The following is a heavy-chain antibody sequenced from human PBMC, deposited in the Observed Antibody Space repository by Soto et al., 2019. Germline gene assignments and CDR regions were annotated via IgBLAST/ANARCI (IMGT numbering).Heavy chain of an antibody. D-gene: IGHD6-19*01. CDR2: ISNVGGST. J-gene: IGHJ4*02. CDR1: GFTFSSYD. Sequence: GGSLRLSCAASGFTFSSYDMSWVRQAPGKGLEWVSGISNVGGSTYFADSVKGRFTISRDNSKNTLYLQMNSLRAEDTAVYYCAKAVALAGTNYWGQGTLVTVSS. CDR3: AKAVALAGTNY. V-gene: IGHV3-23*01.